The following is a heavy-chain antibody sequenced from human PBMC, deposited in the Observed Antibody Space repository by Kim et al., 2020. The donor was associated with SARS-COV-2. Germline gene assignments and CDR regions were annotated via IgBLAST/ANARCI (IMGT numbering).Heavy chain of an antibody. Sequence: GGSLRLSCAASGFTFTSSAMGWVRHAPGRGLEWVSSIIDGGDKSYYTDSVTGRFTISRANHKNTIYLQMNIMTATDTDASVCASHRRLSPRAGWYFDL. CDR3: ASHRRLSPRAGWYFDL. CDR1: GFTFTSSA. CDR2: IIDGGDKS. V-gene: IGHV3-23*01. D-gene: IGHD6-13*01. J-gene: IGHJ2*01.